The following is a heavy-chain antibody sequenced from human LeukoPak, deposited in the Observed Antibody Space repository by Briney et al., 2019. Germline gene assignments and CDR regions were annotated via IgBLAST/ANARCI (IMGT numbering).Heavy chain of an antibody. V-gene: IGHV3-74*01. CDR3: ANYDFWSGRSSYYYYYMDV. Sequence: GGSLRLSCAASGFTFSSYWMHWVRQAPGKGLVWVSRINTDGSSTSYADSVKGRFTISRDNAKNTLYLQMNSLRAEDTAVYYCANYDFWSGRSSYYYYYMDVWGKGTTVTVSS. CDR2: INTDGSST. D-gene: IGHD3-3*01. CDR1: GFTFSSYW. J-gene: IGHJ6*03.